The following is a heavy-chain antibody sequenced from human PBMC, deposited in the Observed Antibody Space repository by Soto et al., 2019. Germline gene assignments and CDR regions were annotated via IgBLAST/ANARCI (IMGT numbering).Heavy chain of an antibody. CDR2: IIPILGET. D-gene: IGHD3-16*01. J-gene: IGHJ6*02. CDR3: TRGLGGRMDD. V-gene: IGHV1-69*08. CDR1: GTIFSSYT. Sequence: QVQLVQSGAEVKKPGSSVRVSCKASGTIFSSYTISWVRQAPGQGLEWMGRIIPILGETNSAQKFQGRVTLPADKSTTTAQIQLTSLRLEDTAVYYCTRGLGGRMDDWGQGTTDTVSS.